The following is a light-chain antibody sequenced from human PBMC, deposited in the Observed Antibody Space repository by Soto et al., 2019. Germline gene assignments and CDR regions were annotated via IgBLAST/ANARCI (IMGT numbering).Light chain of an antibody. Sequence: QSVLTQPPSVSGAPGQRVTTSCTGSSSNIGAGYDVHWYQQLPGTAPKLLIYGNSNRPSGVPDRFSGSKSGTSASLAITGLQAEDEADYYCQSYDSSLSGVVFGGGTKVNVL. CDR2: GNS. J-gene: IGLJ2*01. CDR3: QSYDSSLSGVV. V-gene: IGLV1-40*01. CDR1: SSNIGAGYD.